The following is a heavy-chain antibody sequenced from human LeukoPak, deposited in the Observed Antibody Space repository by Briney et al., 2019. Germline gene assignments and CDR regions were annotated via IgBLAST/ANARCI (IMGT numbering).Heavy chain of an antibody. CDR3: ARADEGGLGYCGSTSCYGLPDL. J-gene: IGHJ2*01. V-gene: IGHV1-69*04. CDR1: GGTFSSYA. Sequence: ASVKVSCKASGGTFSSYAISWVRQAPGQGLEWMGRIIPILGIANYAQKFQGRVTITADKSTSTAYMELSSLRSEDTAVYYCARADEGGLGYCGSTSCYGLPDLWGRGTLVTVSS. D-gene: IGHD2-2*01. CDR2: IIPILGIA.